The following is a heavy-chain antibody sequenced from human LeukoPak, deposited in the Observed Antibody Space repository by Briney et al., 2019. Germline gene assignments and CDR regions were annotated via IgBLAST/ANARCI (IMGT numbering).Heavy chain of an antibody. V-gene: IGHV4-34*01. CDR1: GGSFSGYY. Sequence: SETLSLTCAVYGGSFSGYYWSWIRQPPGKGLEWIGEINHSGSTNYNPSLKSRVTISVDTSKNQFSLRLSSVTAADTAVYYCARVLEGSSGQHWYFDLWGRGTLVTVPS. D-gene: IGHD6-19*01. CDR2: INHSGST. J-gene: IGHJ2*01. CDR3: ARVLEGSSGQHWYFDL.